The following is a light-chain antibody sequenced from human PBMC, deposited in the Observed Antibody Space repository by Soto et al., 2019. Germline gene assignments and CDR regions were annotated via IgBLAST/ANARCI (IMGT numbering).Light chain of an antibody. V-gene: IGKV3-20*01. CDR1: RIIGHNY. J-gene: IGKJ1*01. CDR3: HQFGISPWT. CDR2: ATS. Sequence: DNVMTQSPDTLSVSPGDRAPLSCRASRIIGHNYLAWYQQKRGQPPRLLIYATSTRATGIPDRFSGSGSVTNFTLTISRLEPEDFAVYYCHQFGISPWTFGQGPKVEIK.